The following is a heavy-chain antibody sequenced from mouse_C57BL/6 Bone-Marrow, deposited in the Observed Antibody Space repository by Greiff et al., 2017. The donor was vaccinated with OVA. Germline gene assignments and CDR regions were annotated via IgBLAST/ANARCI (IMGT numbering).Heavy chain of an antibody. CDR3: ARVGLLSYYFDY. J-gene: IGHJ2*01. CDR2: IYPGDGDT. D-gene: IGHD2-10*01. Sequence: QVQLQQSGPELVKPGASVKISCKASGYAFSSSWMNWVKQRPGKGLEWIGRIYPGDGDTNYNGKFKGKATLTVDKSSSTAYMQLSSLTSEDSAVYYCARVGLLSYYFDYWGQGTTLTVSS. CDR1: GYAFSSSW. V-gene: IGHV1-82*01.